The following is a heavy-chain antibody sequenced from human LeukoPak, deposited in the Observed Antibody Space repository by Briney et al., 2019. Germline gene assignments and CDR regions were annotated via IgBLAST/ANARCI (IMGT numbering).Heavy chain of an antibody. CDR2: INPNSGGT. CDR1: GYTFTSYY. V-gene: IGHV1-2*02. Sequence: GASVKVSCKASGYTFTSYYMHWVRQAPGQGLEWMGWINPNSGGTNYAQKFQGRVTITRDTSASTAYMEVRSLRSEDMAVYYCTRGETPGSYYRSWGQGTLVTVSS. D-gene: IGHD3-10*01. J-gene: IGHJ5*02. CDR3: TRGETPGSYYRS.